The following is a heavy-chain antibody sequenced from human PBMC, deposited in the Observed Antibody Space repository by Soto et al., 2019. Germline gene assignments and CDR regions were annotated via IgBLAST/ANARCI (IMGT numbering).Heavy chain of an antibody. D-gene: IGHD4-4*01. J-gene: IGHJ6*03. CDR3: AKMTTIPYYYMDV. Sequence: GGSLRLSCAASGFTFDDYAMHWVRQAPGKGLEWVSGISWNSGSIGYADSVKGRFTISRDNANNSLYLQMNSLRAEDTALYYCAKMTTIPYYYMDVWGQGTTVTVSS. CDR1: GFTFDDYA. CDR2: ISWNSGSI. V-gene: IGHV3-9*01.